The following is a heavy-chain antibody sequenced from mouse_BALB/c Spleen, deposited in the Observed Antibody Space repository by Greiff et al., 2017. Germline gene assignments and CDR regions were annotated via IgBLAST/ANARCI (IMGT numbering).Heavy chain of an antibody. Sequence: EVKVEESGPGLVKPSQSLSLTCSVTGYSITSGYYWNWIRQFPGNKLEWMGYISYDGSNNYNPSLKNRISITRDTSKNQFFLKLNSVTTEDTATYYCARGGINYFDYWGQGTTLTVSS. CDR2: ISYDGSN. D-gene: IGHD4-1*01. CDR1: GYSITSGYY. J-gene: IGHJ2*01. V-gene: IGHV3-6*02. CDR3: ARGGINYFDY.